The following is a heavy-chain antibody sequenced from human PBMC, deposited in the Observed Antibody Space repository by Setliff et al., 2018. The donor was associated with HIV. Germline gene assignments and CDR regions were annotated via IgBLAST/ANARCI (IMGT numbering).Heavy chain of an antibody. CDR2: TSKSGST. Sequence: SETLSLTCTVSGDSINTHYWSWVRQPPGKALEWIGTTSKSGSTTYNPSLNSRVTISVDTAKNQFSLKVTSVTSADTAVYYCARSGSGYGANAFDIWGQGTKVTVSS. CDR1: GDSINTHY. J-gene: IGHJ3*02. V-gene: IGHV4-59*11. CDR3: ARSGSGYGANAFDI. D-gene: IGHD5-12*01.